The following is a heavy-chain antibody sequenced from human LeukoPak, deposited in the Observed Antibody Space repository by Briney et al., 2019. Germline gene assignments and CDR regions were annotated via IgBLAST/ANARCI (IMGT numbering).Heavy chain of an antibody. CDR3: ATYRQVLLPFES. J-gene: IGHJ4*02. CDR1: GFTFSTFA. D-gene: IGHD5-18*01. V-gene: IGHV3-23*01. CDR2: IFQGGGEI. Sequence: GGSLRLSCAASGFTFSTFAMIWVRQPPGKGLEWGSSIFQGGGEIQYADSVRGRFTISRDNSKSTLFLQMNSLRAEDTAIYYCATYRQVLLPFESWGQGTLVTVSS.